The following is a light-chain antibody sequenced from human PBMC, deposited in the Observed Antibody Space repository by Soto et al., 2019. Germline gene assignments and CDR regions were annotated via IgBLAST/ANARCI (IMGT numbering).Light chain of an antibody. CDR1: QSVGSN. V-gene: IGKV3-15*01. CDR3: QHYNNWPPYA. CDR2: GAS. J-gene: IGKJ2*01. Sequence: EIVMTQSPATLSVSPGERATLSCRASQSVGSNLAWYQQKPGQAPRRLIYGASTRTTAIPPRFSGSGSGTEFTLTISSLQSEDFAVYYCQHYNNWPPYAFGQGNKLEIK.